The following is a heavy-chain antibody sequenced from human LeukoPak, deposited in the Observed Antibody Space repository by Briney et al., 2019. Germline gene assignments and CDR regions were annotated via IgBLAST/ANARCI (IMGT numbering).Heavy chain of an antibody. CDR3: ATLRRNYYGSGSYLSFDY. V-gene: IGHV4-34*01. Sequence: SETLSLTCAVYGGSFSGYYRSWIRQPPGKGLEWIGEINHSGSTNYNPSLKSRVTISVDTSKNQFSLKLSSVTAADTAVYYCATLRRNYYGSGSYLSFDYWGQGTLVTASS. J-gene: IGHJ4*02. D-gene: IGHD3-10*01. CDR1: GGSFSGYY. CDR2: INHSGST.